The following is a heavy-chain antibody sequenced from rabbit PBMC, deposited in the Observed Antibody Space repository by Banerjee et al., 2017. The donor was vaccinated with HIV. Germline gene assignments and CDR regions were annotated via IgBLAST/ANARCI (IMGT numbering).Heavy chain of an antibody. CDR3: ARNDYGDYAYYFNL. V-gene: IGHV1S45*01. D-gene: IGHD2-1*01. J-gene: IGHJ4*01. CDR1: GFSFSNKYV. Sequence: QEQLEESGGDLVKPEGSLTLTCTASGFSFSNKYVMCWVRQAPGKGLEWIGCIDTGSSRTYYASWAKGRFTITRSTSLNTVTLQLNSLTAADTATYFCARNDYGDYAYYFNLWGPGTLVTVS. CDR2: IDTGSSRT.